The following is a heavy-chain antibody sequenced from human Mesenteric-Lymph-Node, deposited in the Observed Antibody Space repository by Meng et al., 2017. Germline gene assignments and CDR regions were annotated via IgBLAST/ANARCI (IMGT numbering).Heavy chain of an antibody. CDR1: GGTFSSYA. Sequence: ASVKVSCKASGGTFSSYAINWVRQATGQGLEWMGWMNPNSGNTGYAQKFQGRVTITRNTSISTAYMELSSLRSEDTAVYYCARGAVVAAILEAFDIWGQGTMVTVSS. V-gene: IGHV1-8*03. J-gene: IGHJ3*02. CDR2: MNPNSGNT. D-gene: IGHD2-15*01. CDR3: ARGAVVAAILEAFDI.